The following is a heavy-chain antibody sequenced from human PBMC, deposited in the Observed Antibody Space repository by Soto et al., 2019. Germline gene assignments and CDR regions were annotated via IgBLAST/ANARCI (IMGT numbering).Heavy chain of an antibody. Sequence: PGGSLRLSCAASGFIFDDYAMHWVRQGPGEXLEWVSGISWRSDSIAYADSVKGRFTISRDNAKNSLYLQMNSLRVEDTALYYCVKGMGQMINRYYYGMDVWGQGTTVTVSS. D-gene: IGHD3-22*01. CDR1: GFIFDDYA. CDR2: ISWRSDSI. CDR3: VKGMGQMINRYYYGMDV. V-gene: IGHV3-9*01. J-gene: IGHJ6*02.